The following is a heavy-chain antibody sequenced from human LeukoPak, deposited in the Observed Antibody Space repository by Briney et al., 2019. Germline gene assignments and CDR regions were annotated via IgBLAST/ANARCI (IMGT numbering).Heavy chain of an antibody. Sequence: PGGSLRLSCAASGFTFSSYAMHWVRQAPGKGLEWVAVISYDGSNKYYADSVKGRFTISRDNSKNTLYLQMNSLRAEVTAVYYCAGGFWNTGMDVWGQGTTVTVSS. CDR1: GFTFSSYA. V-gene: IGHV3-30-3*01. J-gene: IGHJ6*02. CDR3: AGGFWNTGMDV. D-gene: IGHD1-1*01. CDR2: ISYDGSNK.